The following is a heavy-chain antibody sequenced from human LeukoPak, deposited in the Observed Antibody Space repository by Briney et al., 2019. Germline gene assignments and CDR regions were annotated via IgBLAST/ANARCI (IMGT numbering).Heavy chain of an antibody. Sequence: SETLSLTCAVYGGSFSGYYWSWIRQPPGKGLEWIGGINHSGSTNYNPSLKSRVTISVDTSKNQFSLKLSSVTAADTAVYYCARGRYYDFWSGYYHYYYYYMDVWGKGTTGTVSS. J-gene: IGHJ6*03. CDR1: GGSFSGYY. CDR3: ARGRYYDFWSGYYHYYYYYMDV. CDR2: INHSGST. V-gene: IGHV4-34*01. D-gene: IGHD3-3*01.